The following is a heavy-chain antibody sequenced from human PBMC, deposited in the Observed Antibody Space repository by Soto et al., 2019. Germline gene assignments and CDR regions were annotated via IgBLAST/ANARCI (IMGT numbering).Heavy chain of an antibody. J-gene: IGHJ4*02. Sequence: ASVKVSGKASAYTFTSYFMHWVRQAPGQGLEWMGIINPSGGSPTYAQQFQGRITMTSDASTSTVFMDLSSLRSEDTAMYYCARESSGFDYWGQGTLVTVSS. CDR2: INPSGGSP. CDR1: AYTFTSYF. CDR3: ARESSGFDY. V-gene: IGHV1-46*01.